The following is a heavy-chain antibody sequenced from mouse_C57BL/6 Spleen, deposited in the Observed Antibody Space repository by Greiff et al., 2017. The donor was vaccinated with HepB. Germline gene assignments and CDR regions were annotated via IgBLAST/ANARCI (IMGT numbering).Heavy chain of an antibody. CDR1: GYTFTDYE. CDR2: IDPETGGT. V-gene: IGHV1-15*01. D-gene: IGHD2-1*01. Sequence: QVQLKQSGAELVRPGASVTLSCKASGYTFTDYEMHWVKQTPVHGLEWIGAIDPETGGTAYNQKFKGKAILTADKSSSTAYMELRSLTSEDSAVYYCTRSEGNYPAWFAYWGQGTLVTVSA. J-gene: IGHJ3*01. CDR3: TRSEGNYPAWFAY.